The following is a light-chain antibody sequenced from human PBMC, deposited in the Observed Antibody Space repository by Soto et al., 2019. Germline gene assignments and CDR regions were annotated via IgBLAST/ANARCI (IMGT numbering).Light chain of an antibody. CDR3: QQSFGTSRT. J-gene: IGKJ2*01. V-gene: IGKV1-39*01. CDR1: QSISSH. Sequence: DIQMTQSPSSLSASVGDRVSISCRASQSISSHLNWYQQRPGKAPKLLIFGASTLQTGVPSRFSGSGSGTDFTLSISRLHPEDFATYFCQQSFGTSRTFGQGTKVELK. CDR2: GAS.